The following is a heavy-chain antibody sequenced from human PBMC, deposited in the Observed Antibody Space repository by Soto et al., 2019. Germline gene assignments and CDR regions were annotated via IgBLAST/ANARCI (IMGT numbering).Heavy chain of an antibody. Sequence: QVELVQPGAEVKKPGSSVKVSCKASGDTVSKFLINWVRQAPGQGPEWMGGIIPMFGTTNYARKFRGRVTITADESTTTAYMELSSLQTDDTAVYYCAREIGYGDFSAALLDWGQGTLVTVSS. CDR3: AREIGYGDFSAALLD. CDR1: GDTVSKFL. J-gene: IGHJ4*02. V-gene: IGHV1-69*01. CDR2: IIPMFGTT. D-gene: IGHD4-17*01.